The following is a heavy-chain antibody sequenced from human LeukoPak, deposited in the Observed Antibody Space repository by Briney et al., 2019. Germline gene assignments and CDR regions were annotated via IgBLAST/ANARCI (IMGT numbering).Heavy chain of an antibody. CDR1: GFTLSSSY. Sequence: RGSLRLSCAASGFTLSSSYMSWVRQAPGKGLEWVSLIYSGGSTYYAASVKGRFTISRDNSKNTLYLQMNSLRPEDTAVYYCAKGYNYAYEYWGQGTLVTVSS. CDR3: AKGYNYAYEY. V-gene: IGHV3-53*01. D-gene: IGHD5-18*01. CDR2: IYSGGST. J-gene: IGHJ4*02.